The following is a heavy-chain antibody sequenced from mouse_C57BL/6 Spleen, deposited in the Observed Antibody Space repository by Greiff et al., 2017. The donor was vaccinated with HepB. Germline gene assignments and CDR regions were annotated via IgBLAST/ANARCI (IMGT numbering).Heavy chain of an antibody. D-gene: IGHD1-1*01. CDR2: IYPGDGDT. J-gene: IGHJ4*01. CDR1: GYAFSSSW. CDR3: AREDYCSYYAMDY. V-gene: IGHV1-82*01. Sequence: LQESGPELVKPGASVKISCKASGYAFSSSWMNWVKQRPGKGLEWIGRIYPGDGDTNYNGKFKGKATLTADKSSSTAYMQLSSLTSEDSAVYFCAREDYCSYYAMDYWGQGTSVTVSS.